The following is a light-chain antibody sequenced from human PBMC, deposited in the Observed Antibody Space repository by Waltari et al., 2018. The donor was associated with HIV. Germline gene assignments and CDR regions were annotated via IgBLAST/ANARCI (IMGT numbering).Light chain of an antibody. CDR2: EVS. CDR1: SSAVGGFNY. V-gene: IGLV2-14*01. Sequence: QSALTQPSSGSGSPGQSVTISCTGTSSAVGGFNYFSWYQQHPGKAPKLMFYEVSNRPSGVSNRFSGSKSGNTASLTISGLQAEDEADYYCSSYTSSSTPYVFGTGTKVTVL. CDR3: SSYTSSSTPYV. J-gene: IGLJ1*01.